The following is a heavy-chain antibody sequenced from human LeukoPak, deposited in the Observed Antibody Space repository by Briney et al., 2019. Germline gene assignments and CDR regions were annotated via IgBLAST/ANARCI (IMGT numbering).Heavy chain of an antibody. CDR3: AKITVATTPNY. D-gene: IGHD3-10*01. V-gene: IGHV3-33*06. Sequence: GGSLRLSCAASGFTFSSYGMHWVRQAPGKGLEWVAVIWYDGSNKYYADSVKGRFTISRDNSKNTLYLQMSDLRAEDTAVYYCAKITVATTPNYWGQGTLVTVSS. J-gene: IGHJ4*02. CDR1: GFTFSSYG. CDR2: IWYDGSNK.